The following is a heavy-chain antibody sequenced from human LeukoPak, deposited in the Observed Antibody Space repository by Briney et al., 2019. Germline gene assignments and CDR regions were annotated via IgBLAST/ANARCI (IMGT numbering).Heavy chain of an antibody. D-gene: IGHD3-10*01. V-gene: IGHV4-61*10. CDR3: ARVYYGRSYDYWYFDL. Sequence: SETLSLTCTVSGGSISSGSYYWSWIRQPAGKGLEWIGYIYYSGSTNYKPSLKSRVTISVDTSKNQFSLKLNSVTAADTAVYYCARVYYGRSYDYWYFDLWGRGTLVTVSS. CDR1: GGSISSGSYY. J-gene: IGHJ2*01. CDR2: IYYSGST.